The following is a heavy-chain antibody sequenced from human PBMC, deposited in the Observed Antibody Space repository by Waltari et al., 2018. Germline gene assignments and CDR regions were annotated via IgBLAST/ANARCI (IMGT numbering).Heavy chain of an antibody. Sequence: QVQLQQWGAGLLKPSETLSLTCAVYGGSFSGYYWSWIRQPPGKGLEWIGELNHSGSTNYNPSLKSRVTISVDTSKNQFSLKLSSVTAADTAVYYCARSLWSGYYFDYWGQGTLVTVSS. D-gene: IGHD3-3*01. CDR2: LNHSGST. V-gene: IGHV4-34*01. CDR3: ARSLWSGYYFDY. CDR1: GGSFSGYY. J-gene: IGHJ4*02.